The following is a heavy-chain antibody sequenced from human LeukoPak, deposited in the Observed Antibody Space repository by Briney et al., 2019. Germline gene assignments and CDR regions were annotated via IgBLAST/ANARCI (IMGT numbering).Heavy chain of an antibody. V-gene: IGHV1-2*02. D-gene: IGHD4-17*01. Sequence: EASVKVSCKASGYTFTGYYMHWARQAPGQGLEWMGWINPNSGGTNYAQKFQGRVTMTRDTSISTAYMELSRLRSDDTAVYYCARDSTLVYGDYVYWFDPWGQGTLVTVSS. CDR2: INPNSGGT. CDR1: GYTFTGYY. J-gene: IGHJ5*02. CDR3: ARDSTLVYGDYVYWFDP.